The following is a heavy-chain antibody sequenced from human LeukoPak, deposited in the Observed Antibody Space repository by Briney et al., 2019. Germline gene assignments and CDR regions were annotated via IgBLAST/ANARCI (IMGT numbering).Heavy chain of an antibody. Sequence: PGGSLRLSCAASGLTFSIYWMTWVRQAPGEGLEWVANIKQDGSEKYYVDSVKGRFTISRDNAKNSLSLQMNSLRAEDTAVYYCARKSGVDVWGQGTTVTVSS. CDR2: IKQDGSEK. CDR3: ARKSGVDV. J-gene: IGHJ6*02. V-gene: IGHV3-7*01. CDR1: GLTFSIYW.